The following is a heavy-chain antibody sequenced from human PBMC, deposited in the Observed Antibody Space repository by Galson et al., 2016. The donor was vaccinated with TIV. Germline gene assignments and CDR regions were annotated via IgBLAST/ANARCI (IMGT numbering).Heavy chain of an antibody. CDR2: VIPNSGKT. J-gene: IGHJ4*02. V-gene: IGHV1-8*01. CDR3: ARLASCGGDCYYVDS. Sequence: SVKVSCKASGYTFTNSEINWVRQATGQGLEWMGWVIPNSGKTSYAQKFQGRLTMTRDTSIGTAYMELRSLRSDDTAVYYCARLASCGGDCYYVDSWGQGTLVTVSS. CDR1: GYTFTNSE. D-gene: IGHD2-21*02.